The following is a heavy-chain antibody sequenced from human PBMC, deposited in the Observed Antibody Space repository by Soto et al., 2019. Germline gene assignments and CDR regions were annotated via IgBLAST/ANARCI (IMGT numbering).Heavy chain of an antibody. D-gene: IGHD6-19*01. V-gene: IGHV4-39*02. CDR3: ARMPYCSGWQFDY. CDR2: IYYSGST. Sequence: QLQLQESGQGLVKPSETLSLTCLVSGGSVSSSSYYWGWIRQPPGRGFEWIGSIYYSGSTSYNLSHKNRVPLSVDTSKTHVSQKLNYVTAADTAVFYCARMPYCSGWQFDYWGQGTLVTVSS. J-gene: IGHJ4*02. CDR1: GGSVSSSSYY.